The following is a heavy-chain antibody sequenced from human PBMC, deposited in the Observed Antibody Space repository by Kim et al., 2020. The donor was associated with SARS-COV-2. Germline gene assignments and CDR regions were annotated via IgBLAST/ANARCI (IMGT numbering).Heavy chain of an antibody. CDR1: GDSMINTRYY. Sequence: SETLSLTCAVSGDSMINTRYYWGWIRQPPGKGLEWIGSVYYTGTTGTTYYNPSLKSRVTVSVDTSKNQFSLRLKSVTAADTSVYYCARHQVGGCSGGSCYASLRTSFEFWGQGRLVTVSS. V-gene: IGHV4-39*01. D-gene: IGHD2-15*01. J-gene: IGHJ4*02. CDR2: VYYTGTTGTT. CDR3: ARHQVGGCSGGSCYASLRTSFEF.